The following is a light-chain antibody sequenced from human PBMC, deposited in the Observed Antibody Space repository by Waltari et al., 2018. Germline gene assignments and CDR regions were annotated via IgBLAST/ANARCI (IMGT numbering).Light chain of an antibody. J-gene: IGLJ3*02. CDR3: AAWDDSLNGHWV. V-gene: IGLV1-44*01. CDR1: TSNIGSNL. Sequence: QSVLTQPPSASGTPGQRVTISCSGSTSNIGSNLVNWYQQLPGKAPKLLIYRSDQRPSGVPDRVSGSKSGTSASLAISGLQSEDEADYYCAAWDDSLNGHWVFGGGTKVTVL. CDR2: RSD.